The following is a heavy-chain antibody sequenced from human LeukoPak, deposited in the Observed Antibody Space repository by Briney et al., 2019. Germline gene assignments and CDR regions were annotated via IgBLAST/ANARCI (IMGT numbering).Heavy chain of an antibody. D-gene: IGHD4-11*01. CDR1: DVSITMYY. J-gene: IGHJ6*03. V-gene: IGHV4-59*01. CDR2: VDHTGST. CDR3: ARGRVSSSTWYSTYYYYFYMDV. Sequence: SETLSLTCSLSDVSITMYYWTWIRRAPGEGLEWIGCVDHTGSTNFNPSLNGRVSKSRDTSKNLFSLRLRSVTAADTAVYICARGRVSSSTWYSTYYYYFYMDVWGKGTTVTVSS.